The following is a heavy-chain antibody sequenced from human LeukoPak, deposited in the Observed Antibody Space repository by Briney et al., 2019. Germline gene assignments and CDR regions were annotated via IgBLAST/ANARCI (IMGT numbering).Heavy chain of an antibody. Sequence: GGSLRLSCAASGFTFSSYAMSWVRQAPGKGLEWVSAISGSGGSTYYADSVKGRFTISRDNSKNTLYLQMNSLRAEDTAVYYCAKDRYDFWSGYAPPYYYYGMDVWGQGTTVTVSS. CDR3: AKDRYDFWSGYAPPYYYYGMDV. CDR1: GFTFSSYA. D-gene: IGHD3-3*01. J-gene: IGHJ6*02. CDR2: ISGSGGST. V-gene: IGHV3-23*01.